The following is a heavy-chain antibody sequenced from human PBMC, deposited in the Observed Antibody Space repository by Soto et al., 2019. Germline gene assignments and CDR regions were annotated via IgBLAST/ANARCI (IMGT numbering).Heavy chain of an antibody. J-gene: IGHJ4*02. Sequence: ASVKVSCKASGYTFTSYYMHWVRQAPGQGLEWMGRINANGGNTSYAQKFQGRVTMTTDTSTSTAYMELRSLRSDDTAVYYCARDGYSYGYDYWGQGTLVTVSS. CDR2: INANGGNT. CDR1: GYTFTSYY. V-gene: IGHV1-46*01. CDR3: ARDGYSYGYDY. D-gene: IGHD5-18*01.